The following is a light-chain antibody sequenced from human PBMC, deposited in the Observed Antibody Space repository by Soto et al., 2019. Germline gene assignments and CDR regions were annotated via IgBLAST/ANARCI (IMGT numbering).Light chain of an antibody. CDR3: QQYTNWFT. CDR2: GVS. V-gene: IGKV3-15*01. CDR1: QSVSSS. Sequence: EIEMTQSPASLSVSAGERATLSCRASQSVSSSLAWYQQKPGHAPRLLIYGVSTRATGIPARFSGSGSGTDFTLTISSLQSEDVAVYYCQQYTNWFTFGGGTKVEIK. J-gene: IGKJ4*01.